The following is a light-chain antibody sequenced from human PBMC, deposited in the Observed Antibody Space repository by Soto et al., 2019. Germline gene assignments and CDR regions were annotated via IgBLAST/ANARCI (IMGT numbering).Light chain of an antibody. Sequence: QSVLTQPPSASGSPGQSVTISCTGTSSDVGGFNYVSWYQQHPGKAPKFIIYEVTKRPSGVPDRFSGSKSGNTASLTVSGLQAEDEADYYCSSYAGSNNFWVFGGGTKLTVL. CDR2: EVT. CDR1: SSDVGGFNY. J-gene: IGLJ3*02. CDR3: SSYAGSNNFWV. V-gene: IGLV2-8*01.